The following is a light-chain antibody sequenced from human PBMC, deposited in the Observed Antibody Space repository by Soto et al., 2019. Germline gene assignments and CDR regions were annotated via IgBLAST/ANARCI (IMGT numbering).Light chain of an antibody. CDR1: QSVTTN. Sequence: EVVMTQSPATLSVSPGKRATLSCRASQSVTTNLAWYQQKPGQAPRLLIFYASTRATGIPARFSGSGSGTEFTLTISSLQSEDFAVYYCQQYNNWPQTFGQGTKVEI. J-gene: IGKJ1*01. CDR3: QQYNNWPQT. V-gene: IGKV3-15*01. CDR2: YAS.